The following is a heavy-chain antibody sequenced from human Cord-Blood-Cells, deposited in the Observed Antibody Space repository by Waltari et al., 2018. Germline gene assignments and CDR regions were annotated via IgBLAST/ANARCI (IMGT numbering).Heavy chain of an antibody. CDR1: GFTFRSYW. CDR3: ARSRDYYFDY. V-gene: IGHV3-7*01. CDR2: IKQDGSEK. Sequence: EVQLVESGGGLVPPGGSLRLSCAASGFTFRSYWLSWVRQAPGKGLEWVANIKQDGSEKYYVDSVKGRFTISRDNAKNSLYLQMNSLRAEDTAVYYCARSRDYYFDYWGQGTLVTVSS. J-gene: IGHJ4*02.